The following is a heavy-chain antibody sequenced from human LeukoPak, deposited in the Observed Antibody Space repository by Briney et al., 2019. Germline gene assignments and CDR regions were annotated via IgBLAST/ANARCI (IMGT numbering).Heavy chain of an antibody. D-gene: IGHD3-10*02. CDR2: ISGSGGST. CDR1: GFTFSSYG. CDR3: AELGITMIGGV. Sequence: GGSLRLSCAASGFTFSSYGMSWVRQAPGKGLEWVSAISGSGGSTYYADSVKGRFTISRDNSKNTLYLQMDSLRAEDTAVYYCAELGITMIGGVWGKGTTVTISS. V-gene: IGHV3-23*01. J-gene: IGHJ6*04.